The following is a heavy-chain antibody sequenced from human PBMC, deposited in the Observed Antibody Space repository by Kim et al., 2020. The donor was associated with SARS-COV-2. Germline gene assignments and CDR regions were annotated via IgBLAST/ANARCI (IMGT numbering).Heavy chain of an antibody. CDR2: IYYSGST. Sequence: SETLSLTCTVSGGSISSSSYYWGWIRQPPGKGLEWIGSIYYSGSTYYNPSLKSRVTISVDTSKNQFSLKLSSVTAADAAVYYCAGDRIAARLFDYWGQGTLVTVSS. CDR1: GGSISSSSYY. D-gene: IGHD6-6*01. J-gene: IGHJ4*02. CDR3: AGDRIAARLFDY. V-gene: IGHV4-39*07.